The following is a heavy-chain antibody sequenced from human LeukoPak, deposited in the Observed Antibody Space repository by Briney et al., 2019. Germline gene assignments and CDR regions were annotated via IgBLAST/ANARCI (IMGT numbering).Heavy chain of an antibody. CDR1: GFTVSSNY. CDR3: AKRGGNSWDVFDI. J-gene: IGHJ3*02. V-gene: IGHV3-53*05. D-gene: IGHD4-23*01. CDR2: IYSGGST. Sequence: GGSLRLSCAASGFTVSSNYMSWVRQAPGKGLEWVSVIYSGGSTYYADSVKGRFTISRDNSKNTVYLQMNSLRPEDTAVYYCAKRGGNSWDVFDIWGQGTMVTVSS.